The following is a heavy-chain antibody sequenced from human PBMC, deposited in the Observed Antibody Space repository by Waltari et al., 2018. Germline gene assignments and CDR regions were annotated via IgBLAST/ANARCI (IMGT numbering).Heavy chain of an antibody. CDR2: IKSKTDGGTT. Sequence: AWMSWVRQAPGKGLEWVCRIKSKTDGGTTDYAAPVKGRFIISRDDSKNTLSLQMDSLKIDDTAVYYCTDVSTRGENWGQGTLVTVSS. J-gene: IGHJ4*02. V-gene: IGHV3-15*01. CDR1: AW. D-gene: IGHD2-21*01. CDR3: TDVSTRGEN.